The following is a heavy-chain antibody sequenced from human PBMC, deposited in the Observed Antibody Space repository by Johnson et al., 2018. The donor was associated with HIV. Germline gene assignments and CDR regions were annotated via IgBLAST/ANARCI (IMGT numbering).Heavy chain of an antibody. D-gene: IGHD4-23*01. Sequence: VQLVESGGGLVQPGGSLRLSCAASGFTFSSYAMSWVRQAPGKGLEWVSYISSSGSTIYYADSVKGRFTISRDNAKKSLYLQMNSLRGEDTAVYYCAKDRRSFYGGKAADVFDIWGQGTMVTVSS. CDR2: ISSSGSTI. V-gene: IGHV3-48*04. CDR3: AKDRRSFYGGKAADVFDI. CDR1: GFTFSSYA. J-gene: IGHJ3*02.